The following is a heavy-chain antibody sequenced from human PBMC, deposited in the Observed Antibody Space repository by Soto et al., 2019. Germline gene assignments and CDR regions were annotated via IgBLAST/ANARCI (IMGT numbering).Heavy chain of an antibody. D-gene: IGHD2-2*01. Sequence: PSQTLSLTCAISGDSVSSNSAAWNWIRQSPSRGLEWLGRTYYRSKWYNDYAVSVKSRITINPDTSKNQFSLQLNSVTPEDTAVYYCAKDRGWCISTSCYGPAYYYYYGMDVWGQGTTVTVSS. CDR2: TYYRSKWYN. CDR3: AKDRGWCISTSCYGPAYYYYYGMDV. CDR1: GDSVSSNSAA. V-gene: IGHV6-1*01. J-gene: IGHJ6*02.